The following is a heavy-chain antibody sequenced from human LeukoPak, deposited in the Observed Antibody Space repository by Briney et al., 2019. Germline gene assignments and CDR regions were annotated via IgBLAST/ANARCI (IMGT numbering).Heavy chain of an antibody. CDR2: TSGSGDST. D-gene: IGHD6-13*01. Sequence: GGSLRLSCAASGFSFSTYPMSWGRQAPGKGLEWVSGTSGSGDSTYYADSVKGRFTISRDNSKNTLYLQMSSLRAEDTALYYCAKIPGIAETRWGQGTMVTVSS. CDR1: GFSFSTYP. CDR3: AKIPGIAETR. J-gene: IGHJ3*01. V-gene: IGHV3-23*01.